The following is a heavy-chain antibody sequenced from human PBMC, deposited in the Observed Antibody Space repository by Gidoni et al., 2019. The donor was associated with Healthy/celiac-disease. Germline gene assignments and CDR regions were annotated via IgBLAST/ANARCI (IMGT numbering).Heavy chain of an antibody. Sequence: QVQLQESGPGLVTPSETLSLTCTVSGCSVSSGSYYWSWIRQPPGKGLEWIGYIYYSGSTNYNPSLKSRVTISVDTSKNQFSLKLSSVTAADTAVYYCARALYDFWSGYYDYGMDVWGQGTTVTVSS. CDR2: IYYSGST. CDR3: ARALYDFWSGYYDYGMDV. J-gene: IGHJ6*02. V-gene: IGHV4-61*01. D-gene: IGHD3-3*01. CDR1: GCSVSSGSYY.